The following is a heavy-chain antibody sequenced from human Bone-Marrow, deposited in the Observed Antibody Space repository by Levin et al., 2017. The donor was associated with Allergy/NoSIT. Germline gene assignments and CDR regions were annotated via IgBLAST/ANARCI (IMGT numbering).Heavy chain of an antibody. J-gene: IGHJ4*02. CDR1: GYSFTGYF. Sequence: ASVKVSCRTSGYSFTGYFIHWVRQAPGQGLEWMGRINPDTGGSNSAQRFQGRVTLTRDTSTSTVFMDLSSLKSDDTAVYYCARDLGIRTQQIPNYWGQGPLVTVSS. D-gene: IGHD7-27*01. CDR2: INPDTGGS. CDR3: ARDLGIRTQQIPNY. V-gene: IGHV1-2*06.